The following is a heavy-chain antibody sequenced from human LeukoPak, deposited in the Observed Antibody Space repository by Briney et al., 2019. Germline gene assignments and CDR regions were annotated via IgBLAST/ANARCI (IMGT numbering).Heavy chain of an antibody. CDR2: INPSGGST. Sequence: ASVKVSCKASGYTFTSYYMHWVRQAPGQGLGWMGIINPSGGSTSYAQKFQGRVTMTRDTSTSTVYMELSSLRSEDTAVYYCARVGVTVTNPWYFDLWGRGTLVTVSS. D-gene: IGHD4-17*01. V-gene: IGHV1-46*01. CDR1: GYTFTSYY. CDR3: ARVGVTVTNPWYFDL. J-gene: IGHJ2*01.